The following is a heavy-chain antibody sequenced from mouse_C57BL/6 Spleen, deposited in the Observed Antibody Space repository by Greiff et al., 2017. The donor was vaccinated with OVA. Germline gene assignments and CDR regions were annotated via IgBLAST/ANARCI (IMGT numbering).Heavy chain of an antibody. CDR1: GFNIKDDY. Sequence: EVMLVESGAELVRPGASVKLSCTASGFNIKDDYMHWVKQRPEQGLEWIGWIDPENGDTEYASKFQGKATITADTSSNTAYLQLSSLTSEDTAVYYGTTDDYDEGGHYFDYWGQGTTLTVSS. CDR2: IDPENGDT. CDR3: TTDDYDEGGHYFDY. D-gene: IGHD2-4*01. V-gene: IGHV14-4*01. J-gene: IGHJ2*01.